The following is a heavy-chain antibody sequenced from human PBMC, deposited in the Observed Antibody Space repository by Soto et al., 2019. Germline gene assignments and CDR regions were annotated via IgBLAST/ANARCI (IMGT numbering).Heavy chain of an antibody. V-gene: IGHV1-69*13. Sequence: SVKVSCKASGGTFSSYAISWVRQAPGQGLEWMGGIIPIFGTANYAQKFQGRVTITADESTSTAYMELSSLRSEDTAVYYCARARDIVVVPAAMNYYYGMDVWGQGTTVTVSS. J-gene: IGHJ6*02. CDR3: ARARDIVVVPAAMNYYYGMDV. D-gene: IGHD2-2*01. CDR2: IIPIFGTA. CDR1: GGTFSSYA.